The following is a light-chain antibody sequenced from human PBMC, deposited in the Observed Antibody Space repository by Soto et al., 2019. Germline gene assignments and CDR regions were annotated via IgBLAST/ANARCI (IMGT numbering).Light chain of an antibody. CDR2: GNN. J-gene: IGLJ1*01. CDR1: SSNIGRNS. V-gene: IGLV1-44*01. CDR3: AAWDDSLNEYV. Sequence: QSVLAQAPSVSGTPGQRATITCSGSSSNIGRNSVNWYQHLPGTAPKLLTHGNNHRPSGVPDRFSGSKSGTSASLAISGLQPEDEADYCCAAWDDSLNEYVFGDGTKVTVL.